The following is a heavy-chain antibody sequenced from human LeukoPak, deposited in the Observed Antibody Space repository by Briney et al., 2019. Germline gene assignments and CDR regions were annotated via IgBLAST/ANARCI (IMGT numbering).Heavy chain of an antibody. J-gene: IGHJ6*03. CDR3: ARDMTPYYYYYYMDV. CDR1: GFTFSSYS. CDR2: ISSSSSYI. V-gene: IGHV3-21*01. Sequence: TGGSLRLSCAASGFTFSSYSMNWVRQAPGKGLEWVSSISSSSSYIYYADSVKGRFTISRDNAKNSLYLQMNSLRAEDTAVYYCARDMTPYYYYYYMDVWGKGTTVTVSS. D-gene: IGHD2-15*01.